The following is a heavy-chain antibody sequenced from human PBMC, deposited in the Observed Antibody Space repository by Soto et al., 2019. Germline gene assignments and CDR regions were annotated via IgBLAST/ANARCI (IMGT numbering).Heavy chain of an antibody. CDR1: GFTFSSYA. CDR3: AKPSRRSGYYNDYYYYGMDV. CDR2: ISGSGGST. V-gene: IGHV3-23*01. Sequence: EVQLLESGGGLVQPGGSLRLSCAASGFTFSSYAMSWVRLAPGKGLEWVSAISGSGGSTYYADSVKGRFTISRDNSKNTLYLQMNSLRAEDTAVYYCAKPSRRSGYYNDYYYYGMDVWGQGTTVTVSS. D-gene: IGHD3-22*01. J-gene: IGHJ6*02.